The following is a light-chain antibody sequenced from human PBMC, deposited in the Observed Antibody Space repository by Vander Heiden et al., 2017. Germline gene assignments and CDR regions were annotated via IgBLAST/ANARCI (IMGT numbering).Light chain of an antibody. J-gene: IGLJ2*01. Sequence: SYELTQSPSVPVSPGQTASITCSGDKLGDKYACWYQQKPGQSPVLVIYQDSERPSGIPERFSGSNSGNTATLTISGTQAVDEAYYYCQAWDSSTVVFGGGTKLTVL. V-gene: IGLV3-1*01. CDR1: KLGDKY. CDR2: QDS. CDR3: QAWDSSTVV.